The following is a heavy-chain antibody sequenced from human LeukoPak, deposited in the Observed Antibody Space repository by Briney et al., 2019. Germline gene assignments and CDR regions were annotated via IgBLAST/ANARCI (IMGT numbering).Heavy chain of an antibody. CDR2: ISGSGGST. J-gene: IGHJ6*03. CDR1: GFTFSSYA. Sequence: PGGSLRLSCAASGFTFSSYAMSWVRQAPGKGLEWVSAISGSGGSTYYADSVKGRFTISRVNSKNTLYLQMNSLRAEDTAVYYCAKGPIAARPSWYMDVWGKGTTVTVSS. CDR3: AKGPIAARPSWYMDV. D-gene: IGHD6-6*01. V-gene: IGHV3-23*01.